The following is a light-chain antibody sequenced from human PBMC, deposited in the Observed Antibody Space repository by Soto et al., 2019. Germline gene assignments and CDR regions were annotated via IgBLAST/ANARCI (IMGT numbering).Light chain of an antibody. J-gene: IGKJ1*01. Sequence: DIQMTQSPSTLSASVGARVTITCRARQSISSWLAWYQQKPGKAPKLLIYDASSLESGVPSRFSGSGSGTEFTLTNSSLQPDDFATYYCQQYNSYSPWTFGQGTKVEIK. V-gene: IGKV1-5*01. CDR1: QSISSW. CDR3: QQYNSYSPWT. CDR2: DAS.